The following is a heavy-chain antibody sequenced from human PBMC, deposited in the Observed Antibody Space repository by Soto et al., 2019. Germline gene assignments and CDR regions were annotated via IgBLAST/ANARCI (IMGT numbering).Heavy chain of an antibody. V-gene: IGHV4-31*03. Sequence: QVQLQESGPGLVKPSQTLSLTCTVSGGSISSGGYYWTLIRQNPGKGLEWIGYVYYTGITYYNPSLKSRVTITVDTSKNRFPLKLSSVTAADTAVYYCAREPLDWGQGTLVTVSS. CDR1: GGSISSGGYY. J-gene: IGHJ4*02. CDR2: VYYTGIT. CDR3: AREPLD.